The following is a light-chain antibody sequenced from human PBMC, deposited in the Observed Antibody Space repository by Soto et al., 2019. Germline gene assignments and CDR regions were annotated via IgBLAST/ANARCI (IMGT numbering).Light chain of an antibody. J-gene: IGKJ4*01. CDR2: DAS. V-gene: IGKV3-11*01. Sequence: EIVLTQSPATLSLSPGERATLSCRASQSVSSYLAWYQQKPGQAPRLLIYDASNRATGIPARFSGSGSGTDFTLTITSQEPEHFAVYYCQHRSNWPPLTFGGGTKVEIK. CDR3: QHRSNWPPLT. CDR1: QSVSSY.